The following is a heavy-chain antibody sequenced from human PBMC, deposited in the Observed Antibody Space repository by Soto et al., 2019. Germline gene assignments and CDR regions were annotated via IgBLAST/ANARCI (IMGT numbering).Heavy chain of an antibody. Sequence: ASETLSLTCTVSGGSVSSGGHYWSWIRQPPGKGLEWIAYVYNGGATDCNPSLESRVTISVDTSKNQFSLKLSSVTAADTAIYYCASGSSASAYIDSWGQGTLVTVS. D-gene: IGHD6-13*01. J-gene: IGHJ4*02. V-gene: IGHV4-61*08. CDR1: GGSVSSGGHY. CDR3: ASGSSASAYIDS. CDR2: VYNGGAT.